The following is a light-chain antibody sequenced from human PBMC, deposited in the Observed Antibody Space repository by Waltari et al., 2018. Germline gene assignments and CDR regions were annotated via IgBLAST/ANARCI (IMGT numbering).Light chain of an antibody. J-gene: IGKJ5*01. Sequence: DIVLTQSPGTLSLSPGERATLPCRASQSISSTYLAWYQQKPGQAPSRRIYAASSRATGIPDRFSGSGSGTDFTLTINRLEPEDFAVYYCQQSDTSSVTFGQGTRLEIK. CDR3: QQSDTSSVT. CDR2: AAS. CDR1: QSISSTY. V-gene: IGKV3-20*01.